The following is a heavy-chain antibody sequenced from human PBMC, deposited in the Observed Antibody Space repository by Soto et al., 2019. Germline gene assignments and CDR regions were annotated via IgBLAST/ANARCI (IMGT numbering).Heavy chain of an antibody. J-gene: IGHJ4*02. Sequence: SETLSLTCTVSGGSFKSGSYSWSWIRQPPGKGLEWIGYVYHTGRTSYNLSLKSRVSISMDTSKNQFSLNLDSVTAADTAVYFCARDFAYFDSWGQGALVTVSS. CDR3: ARDFAYFDS. CDR2: VYHTGRT. D-gene: IGHD3-3*01. V-gene: IGHV4-61*01. CDR1: GGSFKSGSYS.